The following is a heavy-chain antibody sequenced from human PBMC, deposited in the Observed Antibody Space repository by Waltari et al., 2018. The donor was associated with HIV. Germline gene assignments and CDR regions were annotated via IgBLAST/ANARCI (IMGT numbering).Heavy chain of an antibody. Sequence: EVQLVESGGDLVQPGRSLRLSCAASGFTFVDFALHWVRQAPGKGLEWVSGINWNSDNIGYADSVKGRFTISRDHAKNSLYLQMNSLRPEDTALYYCAKAYDSSGFQYYFDYWGQGTLVTVSS. CDR2: INWNSDNI. J-gene: IGHJ4*02. CDR3: AKAYDSSGFQYYFDY. V-gene: IGHV3-9*01. D-gene: IGHD3-22*01. CDR1: GFTFVDFA.